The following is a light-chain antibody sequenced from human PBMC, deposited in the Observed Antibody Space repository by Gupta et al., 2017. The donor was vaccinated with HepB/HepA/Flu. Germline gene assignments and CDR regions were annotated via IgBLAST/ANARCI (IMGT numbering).Light chain of an antibody. Sequence: QSAVTQPPSVSGAPGQRVTISCTGSSSNIGAGYDVHWYQHVPGTAPKLIMLANTNRPSGVPDRFSASKSGTSASLAITGLQADDEADYYCQSYDNRLGGRVFGGGTKLTVL. CDR2: ANT. V-gene: IGLV1-40*01. J-gene: IGLJ3*02. CDR3: QSYDNRLGGRV. CDR1: SSNIGAGYD.